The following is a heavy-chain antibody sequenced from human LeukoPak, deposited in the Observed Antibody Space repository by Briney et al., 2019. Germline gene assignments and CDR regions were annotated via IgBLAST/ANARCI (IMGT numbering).Heavy chain of an antibody. CDR1: GFTFSSYS. CDR3: ARHGYCSSTSCYTPYFDY. J-gene: IGHJ4*02. CDR2: IGGSGGST. D-gene: IGHD2-2*02. V-gene: IGHV3-23*01. Sequence: GGSLRLSCAASGFTFSSYSMNWVRQAPGKGLEWVSAIGGSGGSTYYADSVKGRFTISRDNSKNTLYLQMNSLRAEDTAVYYCARHGYCSSTSCYTPYFDYWGQGTLVTVSS.